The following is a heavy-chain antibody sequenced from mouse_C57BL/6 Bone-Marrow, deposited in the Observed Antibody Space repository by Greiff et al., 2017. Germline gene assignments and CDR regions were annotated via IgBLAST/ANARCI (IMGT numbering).Heavy chain of an antibody. CDR1: GYTFTDYN. CDR3: SRTGNYDAIDY. D-gene: IGHD2-1*01. CDR2: INPNYGGT. Sequence: VQLQQSGPELVKPGASVKIPCNASGYTFTDYNMDWVKQSHGKSLEWIGDINPNYGGTIYNQKFKGKDTLTVDNSSCRADMELRSLTSADTAVYYYSRTGNYDAIDYWGQGTSVTVSS. V-gene: IGHV1-18*01. J-gene: IGHJ4*01.